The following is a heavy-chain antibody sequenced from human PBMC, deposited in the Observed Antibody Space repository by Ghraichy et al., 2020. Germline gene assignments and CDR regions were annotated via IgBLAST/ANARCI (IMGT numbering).Heavy chain of an antibody. V-gene: IGHV3-49*03. CDR2: IRSKAYGGTT. J-gene: IGHJ4*02. CDR3: TRDSITIFGVADY. D-gene: IGHD3-3*01. Sequence: GGSLRLSCTASGFTFGDYAMSWFRQAPGKGLEWVGFIRSKAYGGTTEYAASVKGRFTISRDDSKSIAYLQMNSLKTEDTAVYYCTRDSITIFGVADYWGQGTLVTVSS. CDR1: GFTFGDYA.